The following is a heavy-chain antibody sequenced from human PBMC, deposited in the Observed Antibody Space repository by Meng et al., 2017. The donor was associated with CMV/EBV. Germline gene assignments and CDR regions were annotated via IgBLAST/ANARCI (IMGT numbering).Heavy chain of an antibody. CDR3: ARGQEGRYYYYGMDV. Sequence: GESLKISCAASGFTFSSYSMNWVRQAPGKGLEWVSSISSSSSYIYYADSVKGRFTISRDNSKNTLYLQMNSLRAEDTAVYYCARGQEGRYYYYGMDVWGQGTTVTVS. CDR2: ISSSSSYI. CDR1: GFTFSSYS. J-gene: IGHJ6*02. V-gene: IGHV3-21*04.